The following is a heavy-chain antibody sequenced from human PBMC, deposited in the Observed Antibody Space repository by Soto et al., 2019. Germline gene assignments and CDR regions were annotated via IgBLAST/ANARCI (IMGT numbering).Heavy chain of an antibody. D-gene: IGHD6-25*01. Sequence: PGGSLRLSCAASGFSFSSHSMNWVRLAPGKGLEWVSCISGTGDSTYYTDSVKGRFTISRDNSKTTLYLQMNSLRVEDTAVYFCAKRPSGRGYRYYWVLLAVWARGSSVTVPS. J-gene: IGHJ6*01. V-gene: IGHV3-23*01. CDR1: GFSFSSHS. CDR3: AKRPSGRGYRYYWVLLAV. CDR2: ISGTGDST.